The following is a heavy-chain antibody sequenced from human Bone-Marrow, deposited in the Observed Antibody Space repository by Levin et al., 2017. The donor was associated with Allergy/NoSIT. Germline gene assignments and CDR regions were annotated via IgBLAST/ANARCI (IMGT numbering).Heavy chain of an antibody. CDR1: GGSISSSSYY. Sequence: SETLSLTCTVSGGSISSSSYYWGWIRQPPGKGLEWIGSIYYSGSTYYNPSLKSRVTISVDTSKNQFSLKLSSVTAADTAVYYCARLWFGESPLDYWGQGTLVTVSS. V-gene: IGHV4-39*01. CDR3: ARLWFGESPLDY. J-gene: IGHJ4*02. D-gene: IGHD3-10*01. CDR2: IYYSGST.